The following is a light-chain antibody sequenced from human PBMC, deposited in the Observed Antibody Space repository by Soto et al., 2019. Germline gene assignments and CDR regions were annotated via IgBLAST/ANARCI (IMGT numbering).Light chain of an antibody. Sequence: EVVFTQSPCTLSLSPGERATLFCRASQSFTTSQLAWYQQKPGQAPRVLIFGASSRATGIPDRFSGSGSGTDFTLTIGRLEPEDSAVYYCQQYASSPRTFGQGTKVDIK. CDR3: QQYASSPRT. J-gene: IGKJ1*01. V-gene: IGKV3-20*01. CDR2: GAS. CDR1: QSFTTSQ.